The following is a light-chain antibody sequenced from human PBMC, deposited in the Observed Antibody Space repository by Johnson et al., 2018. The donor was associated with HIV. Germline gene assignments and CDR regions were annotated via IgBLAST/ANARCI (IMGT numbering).Light chain of an antibody. CDR3: GTWDSSLSGV. CDR1: SSNIGNNY. CDR2: ENN. V-gene: IGLV1-51*02. J-gene: IGLJ1*01. Sequence: QSVLTQPPSVSAAPGQKVTIFCSGSSSNIGNNYVSWYQQLPGTAPKLLIYENNKRPPGIPDRFSGSKSGTSATLGITGLQTGDEADYYCGTWDSSLSGVFGTGTKVTVL.